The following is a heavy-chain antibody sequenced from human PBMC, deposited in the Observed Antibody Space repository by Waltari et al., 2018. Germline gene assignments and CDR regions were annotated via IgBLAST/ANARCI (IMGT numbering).Heavy chain of an antibody. CDR2: IETRGST. V-gene: IGHV4-61*02. CDR3: ASGIVGATTPTDAFDI. Sequence: QVQLQESGPGLVKPSQTLSLTCTVSGGSISSGSYSWSWIRQPAGKGLEWIGRIETRGSTNYNPSPKSRVTISVDTSKNQFSLKLSSVTAADTAVYYCASGIVGATTPTDAFDIWGQGTMVTVSS. CDR1: GGSISSGSYS. J-gene: IGHJ3*02. D-gene: IGHD1-26*01.